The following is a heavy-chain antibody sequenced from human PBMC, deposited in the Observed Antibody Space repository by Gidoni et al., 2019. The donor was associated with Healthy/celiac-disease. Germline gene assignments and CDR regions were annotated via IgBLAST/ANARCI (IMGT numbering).Heavy chain of an antibody. D-gene: IGHD2-15*01. V-gene: IGHV3-21*01. CDR2: ISSSSSYI. J-gene: IGHJ6*02. CDR1: GFTFSSYS. Sequence: EVQLVESGGGLVKPGGSLRLSCAASGFTFSSYSMNWVRQAPGKGLEWVSSISSSSSYIYYADSVKGRFTISRDNAKNSLYLQMNSLRAEDTAVYYCARGSCSGGSCYSTDYYYYYGMDVWGQGTTVTVSS. CDR3: ARGSCSGGSCYSTDYYYYYGMDV.